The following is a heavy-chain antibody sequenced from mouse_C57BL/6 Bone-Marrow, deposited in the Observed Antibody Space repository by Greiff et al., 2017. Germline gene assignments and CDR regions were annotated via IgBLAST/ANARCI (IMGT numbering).Heavy chain of an antibody. CDR2: INPNNGGT. D-gene: IGHD1-1*01. CDR1: GYTFTDYN. J-gene: IGHJ1*03. CDR3: ARTSCYVSSNYWYFDV. Sequence: VQLQQSGPELVKPGASVKIPCKASGYTFTDYNMDWVKQSPGTRLEWIGDINPNNGGTIYNQKFKGKATLTVDKSSNTAYLELRSLTSEDTAVYYCARTSCYVSSNYWYFDVWGTGTTVTVSS. V-gene: IGHV1-18*01.